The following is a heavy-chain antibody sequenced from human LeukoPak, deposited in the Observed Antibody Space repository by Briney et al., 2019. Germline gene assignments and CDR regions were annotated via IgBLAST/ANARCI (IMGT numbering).Heavy chain of an antibody. D-gene: IGHD1-26*01. V-gene: IGHV4-34*01. Sequence: PSETLSLTCAVYGGSFSDYYWSWIRQSPGKGLEWIGEIHHSGNTNYKPSLKSRVTISVDTSKNQFSLKLTSVTAADTAVYYCARVVGRYYKIDFWGQGTPVTVSS. CDR1: GGSFSDYY. CDR2: IHHSGNT. J-gene: IGHJ4*02. CDR3: ARVVGRYYKIDF.